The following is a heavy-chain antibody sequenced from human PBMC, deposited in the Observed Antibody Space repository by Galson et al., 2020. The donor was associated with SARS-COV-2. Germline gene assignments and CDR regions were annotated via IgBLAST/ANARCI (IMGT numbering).Heavy chain of an antibody. CDR2: IYYSGST. D-gene: IGHD6-19*01. CDR1: GGSISSYY. J-gene: IGHJ5*02. V-gene: IGHV4-59*01. CDR3: ARGGASGWREYWLDP. Sequence: SETLSLTCTVSGGSISSYYWSWIRQPPGKGLEWIGYIYYSGSTNYNPSLKSRVTISVDTSKNQFSLKLSSVTAADTAVYYCARGGASGWREYWLDPWGQGTLVTVSS.